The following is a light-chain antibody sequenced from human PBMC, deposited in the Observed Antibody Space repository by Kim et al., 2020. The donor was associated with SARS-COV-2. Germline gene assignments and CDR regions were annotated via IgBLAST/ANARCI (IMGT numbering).Light chain of an antibody. CDR3: QQSYSTLPYT. Sequence: DIQMTQPPSSLSASVGDRVTITCRASQSISSYLNWYQQKPGKAPKLLIYDASSLQSGVPSRFSGSGSGTDFTLTISSLQPEDFATYYCQQSYSTLPYTFGQGTKLEI. J-gene: IGKJ2*01. CDR1: QSISSY. V-gene: IGKV1-39*01. CDR2: DAS.